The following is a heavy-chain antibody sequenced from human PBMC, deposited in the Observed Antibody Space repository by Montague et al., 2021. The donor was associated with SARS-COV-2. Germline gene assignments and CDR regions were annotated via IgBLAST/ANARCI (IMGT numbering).Heavy chain of an antibody. J-gene: IGHJ5*02. CDR2: IDYSGST. V-gene: IGHV4-59*08. Sequence: SETLSLTCTVSGGSISTYYWNWIRQFPGKGLEWVGYIDYSGSTNYNPSXXGRVTISVDTSKNQFSLKLNSVTAADTAVYYYARLVWFGELSSENWFDPWGQGTLVTVSS. D-gene: IGHD3-10*01. CDR1: GGSISTYY. CDR3: ARLVWFGELSSENWFDP.